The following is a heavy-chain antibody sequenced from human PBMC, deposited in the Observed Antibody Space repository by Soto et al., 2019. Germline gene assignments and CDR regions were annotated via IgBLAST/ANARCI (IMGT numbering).Heavy chain of an antibody. V-gene: IGHV1-69*02. CDR2: IIPMLGMS. CDR3: ATSYGSASAHFDS. D-gene: IGHD3-10*01. CDR1: GDTFSRFT. J-gene: IGHJ4*02. Sequence: QVQLVQSGAEVTKPGSSVTVSCTASGDTFSRFTLSWVRQAPGQGLEWMGRIIPMLGMSNSALKFQGRVTISADKSTNKVNMHLNVLRSDDKAVYYCATSYGSASAHFDSWGQGPLVTVSS.